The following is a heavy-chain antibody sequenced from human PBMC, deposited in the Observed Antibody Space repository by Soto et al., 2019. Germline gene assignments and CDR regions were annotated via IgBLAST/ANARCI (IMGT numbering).Heavy chain of an antibody. CDR2: IIPILGIA. D-gene: IGHD5-18*01. J-gene: IGHJ4*02. V-gene: IGHV1-69*02. CDR1: GGTFSSYT. CDR3: ATNTAMVISRYDY. Sequence: QVQLVQSGAEVKKPGSSVKVSCKASGGTFSSYTISWVRQAPGQGLEWMGRIIPILGIANYAQKFQGRVTXTXDXXTRTAYMELSSLRSEDTAVYYCATNTAMVISRYDYWGQGTLVTVSS.